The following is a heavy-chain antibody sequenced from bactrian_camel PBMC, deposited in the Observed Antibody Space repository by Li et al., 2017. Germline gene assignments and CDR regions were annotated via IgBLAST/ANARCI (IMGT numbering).Heavy chain of an antibody. CDR2: NCDGRGTA. D-gene: IGHD1*01. J-gene: IGHJ4*01. CDR1: GFTIRNAW. V-gene: IGHV3S25*01. CDR3: SARYEFSCGDWLHGHGRNNI. Sequence: QLVESGGGLVQPGGSLTLSCKASGFTIRNAWMYWLRQAPGKILEWVSNCDGRGTAYYSDSVKGRFSCSRDNAKNTVYLQLNSLKPEDTAMYYCSARYEFSCGDWLHGHGRNNIWGQGTQVTVS.